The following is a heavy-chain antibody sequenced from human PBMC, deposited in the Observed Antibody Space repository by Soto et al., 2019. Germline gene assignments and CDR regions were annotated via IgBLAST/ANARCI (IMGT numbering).Heavy chain of an antibody. J-gene: IGHJ6*02. Sequence: SETLSLTCTASGGSISSSSYYWGWIRQPPGKGLECIGSIYYSGSTDYNPSLKSRITVALDTSKNLFSLTLSSVTAADTAVYYCARHGYVYSSSLEGFYYYGMDVWGQGTTVTVSS. V-gene: IGHV4-39*01. CDR3: ARHGYVYSSSLEGFYYYGMDV. D-gene: IGHD6-6*01. CDR2: IYYSGST. CDR1: GGSISSSSYY.